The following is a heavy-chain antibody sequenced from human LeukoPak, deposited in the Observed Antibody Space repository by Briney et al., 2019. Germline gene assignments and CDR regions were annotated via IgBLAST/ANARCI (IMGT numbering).Heavy chain of an antibody. D-gene: IGHD3-3*01. J-gene: IGHJ4*02. CDR1: GFTFSSYA. CDR2: ISGSGGST. CDR3: AKGQKTTIFGVVTPFDY. V-gene: IGHV3-23*01. Sequence: PGGSQRLSCAASGFTFSSYAMSWVRQAPGKGLEWVSAISGSGGSTHYADSVDARFTICRDNSKNAKYLQMNSLRAENTAVYYWAKGQKTTIFGVVTPFDYWGQGTLVTVSS.